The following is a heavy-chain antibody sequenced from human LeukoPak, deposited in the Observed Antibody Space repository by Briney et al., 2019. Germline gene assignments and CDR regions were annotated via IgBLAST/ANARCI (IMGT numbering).Heavy chain of an antibody. CDR3: AIPLGSGYDYYYGMDV. Sequence: ASVTLSCTSSGYSFTGYYMHWVRQPHGPGLEWMGLINPNSGGTNYSQKFQGRVTMTRDTSISTAYMELSRLRSDDTAVYYCAIPLGSGYDYYYGMDVWGQGTTVTVSS. CDR2: INPNSGGT. J-gene: IGHJ6*02. CDR1: GYSFTGYY. D-gene: IGHD5-12*01. V-gene: IGHV1-2*02.